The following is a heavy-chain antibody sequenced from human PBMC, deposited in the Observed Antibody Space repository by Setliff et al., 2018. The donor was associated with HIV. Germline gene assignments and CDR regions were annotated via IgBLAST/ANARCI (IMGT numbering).Heavy chain of an antibody. CDR2: IIPIFGTA. CDR3: ASDSPTARFEELEDHYYYFMDV. CDR1: GGPFTSA. J-gene: IGHJ6*03. V-gene: IGHV1-69*13. D-gene: IGHD3-10*01. Sequence: SVKVSCKASGGPFTSAFNWVRQVPGQGLEWMGGIIPIFGTANYAQNFGGRVTLTADQSTTTSYLQLNSLRFEDTAIYYCASDSPTARFEELEDHYYYFMDVWGKGTTVTVSS.